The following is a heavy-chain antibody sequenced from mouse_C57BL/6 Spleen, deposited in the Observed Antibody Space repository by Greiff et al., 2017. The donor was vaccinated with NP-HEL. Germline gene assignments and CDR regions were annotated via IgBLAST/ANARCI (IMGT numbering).Heavy chain of an antibody. D-gene: IGHD3-1*01. V-gene: IGHV1-7*01. Sequence: VQLQQSGPELAKPGASVKLSCKASGYTFTSSWLHWVKQRPGQGLEWIGYINPSGGYTNYNQKFKDKATLTADKSSSTAYVQLSSLTSEDSAVYCCATWGSDYWGQGTTLTVSS. J-gene: IGHJ2*01. CDR1: GYTFTSSW. CDR3: ATWGSDY. CDR2: INPSGGYT.